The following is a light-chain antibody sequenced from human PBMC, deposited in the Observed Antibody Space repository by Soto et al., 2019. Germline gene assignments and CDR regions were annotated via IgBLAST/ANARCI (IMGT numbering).Light chain of an antibody. V-gene: IGLV2-8*01. CDR2: EVS. Sequence: QSALTQPPSASGSPGKSVTISCTGTSSDVGGYNSVSWYQQHPGKAPKLMIYEVSKRPSGVPDRFSGSKSGNTASLTVSGLQAEDEADYYCSSYAGSNTWVFGGGTKLTVL. J-gene: IGLJ3*02. CDR3: SSYAGSNTWV. CDR1: SSDVGGYNS.